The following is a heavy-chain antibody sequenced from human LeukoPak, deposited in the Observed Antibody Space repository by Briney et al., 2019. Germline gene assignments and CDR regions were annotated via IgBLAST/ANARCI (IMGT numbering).Heavy chain of an antibody. Sequence: PGGSLRLSCTASGLTLSNSWMIWVRQAPGEGLQWVAKIKQDGSEKYYVDSVKGRFTISRDNAENSLYLQMNSLRVEDTAVYYCAKSLSSGYYWYFDYWGQGTLVTVSS. CDR2: IKQDGSEK. CDR3: AKSLSSGYYWYFDY. CDR1: GLTLSNSW. V-gene: IGHV3-7*01. J-gene: IGHJ4*02. D-gene: IGHD3-22*01.